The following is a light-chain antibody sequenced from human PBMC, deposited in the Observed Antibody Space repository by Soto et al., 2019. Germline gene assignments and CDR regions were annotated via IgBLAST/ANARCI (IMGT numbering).Light chain of an antibody. V-gene: IGKV3-20*01. J-gene: IGKJ2*01. CDR2: GAS. CDR3: QLYGSSPPYT. CDR1: HSVSSSY. Sequence: EIVLTQAPGTLSLSPGERATLSCRASHSVSSSYLAWYQQKPGQAPRILIYGASSRATGIPDRFSGSGSGTDFTLTISRLEPEDFAVYYCQLYGSSPPYTFGQGTKLEIK.